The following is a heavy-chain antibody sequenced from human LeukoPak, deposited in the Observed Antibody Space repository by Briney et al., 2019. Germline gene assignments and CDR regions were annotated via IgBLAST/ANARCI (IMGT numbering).Heavy chain of an antibody. CDR2: ISYDGSNK. CDR3: AMEVVPAAFDY. V-gene: IGHV3-30*04. Sequence: GGSLRLSCAASGFTFGSYAMHWVRQAPGKGLEWVAVISYDGSNKYYADSVKGRFTISRDNSKNTLYLQMNSLKAEDTAVYYCAMEVVPAAFDYWGQGTLVTVSS. CDR1: GFTFGSYA. D-gene: IGHD2-2*01. J-gene: IGHJ4*02.